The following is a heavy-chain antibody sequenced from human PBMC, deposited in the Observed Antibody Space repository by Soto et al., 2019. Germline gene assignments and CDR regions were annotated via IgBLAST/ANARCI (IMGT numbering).Heavy chain of an antibody. CDR3: AKDHLYSGYGY. D-gene: IGHD5-12*01. V-gene: IGHV3-30*18. CDR2: ISYDGSNK. J-gene: IGHJ4*02. CDR1: GFTFSSYG. Sequence: GGSLRLSCAASGFTFSSYGMHWVRQAPGKGLEWVAVISYDGSNKYYADSVKGRFTISRDNSKNTLYLQMNSLRAEDTAVYYCAKDHLYSGYGYWGQGTLVTVSS.